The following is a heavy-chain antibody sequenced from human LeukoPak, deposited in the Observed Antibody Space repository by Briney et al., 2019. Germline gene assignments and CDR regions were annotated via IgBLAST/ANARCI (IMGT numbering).Heavy chain of an antibody. D-gene: IGHD3-3*01. CDR1: GYTFTNYG. V-gene: IGHV1-18*01. CDR2: IRVHNDHT. J-gene: IGHJ5*02. CDR3: ARGWNSWFDP. Sequence: ASVKVSCKASGYTFTNYGVTWVRQAPGQGLEWMGWIRVHNDHTTYAQKIPGRVTMTPDTSTSTAYMELRSLRSDDTAVYYCARGWNSWFDPWGQGTLVTVSS.